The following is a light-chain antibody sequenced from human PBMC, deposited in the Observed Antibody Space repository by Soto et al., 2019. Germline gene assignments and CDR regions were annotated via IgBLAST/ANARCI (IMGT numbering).Light chain of an antibody. J-gene: IGLJ1*01. V-gene: IGLV1-40*01. CDR3: QSYDSSLSAPHV. Sequence: QSVLTQPPSVSGAPGQRVTISCTGSSFNLGAHYDVHWYQQLPGTAPRLLTYGNNNRPSGVPDRFSGSKSDTSASLAITGFQAEDEADYYCQSYDSSLSAPHVLGTGTKLTVL. CDR1: SFNLGAHYD. CDR2: GNN.